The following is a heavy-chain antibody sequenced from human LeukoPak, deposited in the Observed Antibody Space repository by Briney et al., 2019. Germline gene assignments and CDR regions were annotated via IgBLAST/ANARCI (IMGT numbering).Heavy chain of an antibody. CDR3: ARTGIAARPTVWFDP. CDR2: INNDGSST. V-gene: IGHV3-74*01. CDR1: GFTFSSYW. Sequence: GGSLRLPCAASGFTFSSYWMHWVRQAPGRGLVWVSRINNDGSSTSYADSVKGRFTISRDNAKNTLYLQMNSLRAEDTAVYYCARTGIAARPTVWFDPWGQGTLVTVSS. J-gene: IGHJ5*02. D-gene: IGHD6-6*01.